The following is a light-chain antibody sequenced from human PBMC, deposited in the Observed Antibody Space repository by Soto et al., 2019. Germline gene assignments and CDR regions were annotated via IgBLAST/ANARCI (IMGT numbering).Light chain of an antibody. CDR3: CSYAGSYNWV. CDR1: GSDVGSYDV. V-gene: IGLV2-23*01. J-gene: IGLJ3*02. Sequence: QSVLTQPASLSGSPGQSITISCTGTGSDVGSYDVVSWYQQHPGKAPKLMISGVSTRFSVSKSDNTAFLTISGLQAEDEADYYCCSYAGSYNWVFGGGTQLTVL.